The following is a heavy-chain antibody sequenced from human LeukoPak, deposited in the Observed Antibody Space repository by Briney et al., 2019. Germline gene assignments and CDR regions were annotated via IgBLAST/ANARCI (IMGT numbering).Heavy chain of an antibody. CDR2: ISSNGGST. D-gene: IGHD3-10*01. CDR3: VKGVLRGVIITFDY. CDR1: GFTFSSYA. J-gene: IGHJ4*02. Sequence: GGSLRLSCSASGFTFSSYAMHWVRQAPGKGLEYVSAISSNGGSTYYADSVKGRFTISRDNSKNTLYLQMISLRAEDTAVYYCVKGVLRGVIITFDYWGQGTLVTVSS. V-gene: IGHV3-64D*09.